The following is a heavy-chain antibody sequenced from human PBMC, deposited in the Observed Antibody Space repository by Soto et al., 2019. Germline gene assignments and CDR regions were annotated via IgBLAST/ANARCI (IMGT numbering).Heavy chain of an antibody. V-gene: IGHV3-23*01. CDR3: AKEVSSSWSECGDY. CDR1: GFTFSSYA. Sequence: EVQLLESGGGLVQPGGSLRLSCAASGFTFSSYAMSWVRQAPGKGLEWVSAISGSGGSTYYADSVKGRFTISRDNSKNTLYLPRNSLRAEDTAVYYGAKEVSSSWSECGDYWGQGTLVTVSS. CDR2: ISGSGGST. J-gene: IGHJ4*02. D-gene: IGHD6-13*01.